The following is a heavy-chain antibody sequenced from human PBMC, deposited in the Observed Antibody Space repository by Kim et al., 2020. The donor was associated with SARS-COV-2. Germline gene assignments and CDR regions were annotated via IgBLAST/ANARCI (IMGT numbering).Heavy chain of an antibody. D-gene: IGHD6-13*01. CDR1: GFTFDDYT. V-gene: IGHV3-43*02. CDR2: ISGGGGSA. J-gene: IGHJ4*02. CDR3: AKARLGLLAAAGIVY. Sequence: GGSLRLSCAASGFTFDDYTMHWVRQAPGKGLEWVSLISGGGGSAYYADSVKGRFTISRDNSKNSLYLQMNSLRTEDTALYYCAKARLGLLAAAGIVYWGQGTLVTISS.